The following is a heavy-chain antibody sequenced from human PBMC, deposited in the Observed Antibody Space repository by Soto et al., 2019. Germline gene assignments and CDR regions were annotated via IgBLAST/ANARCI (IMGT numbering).Heavy chain of an antibody. CDR2: IIPIFGTA. Sequence: SVKVSCKASGGTFSSYAISWVRQAPGQGLEWMGGIIPIFGTANYAQKFQGRVTITADESTSTAYMELSSLRSEDTAVYYCARGLATYYDILTGYYSQNYYFDYWGQGTLVTVSS. J-gene: IGHJ4*02. D-gene: IGHD3-9*01. CDR1: GGTFSSYA. V-gene: IGHV1-69*13. CDR3: ARGLATYYDILTGYYSQNYYFDY.